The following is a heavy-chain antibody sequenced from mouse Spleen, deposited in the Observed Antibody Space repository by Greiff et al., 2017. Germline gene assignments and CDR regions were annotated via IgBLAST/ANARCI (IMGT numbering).Heavy chain of an antibody. V-gene: IGHV5-9-3*01. CDR2: ISSGGGNT. CDR1: GFTFSSYA. J-gene: IGHJ1*01. Sequence: EVQVVESGGGLVKLGGSLKLSCAASGFTFSSYAMSWVRQTPEKRLEWVATISSGGGNTYYPDSVKGRFTISRDNAKNTLYLQISSLKSEDTAMYYCARSTGTSSYFDVWGAGTTVTVSS. D-gene: IGHD4-1*02. CDR3: ARSTGTSSYFDV.